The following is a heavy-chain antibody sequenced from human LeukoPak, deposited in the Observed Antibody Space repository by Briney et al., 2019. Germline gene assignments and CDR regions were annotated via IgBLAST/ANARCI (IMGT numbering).Heavy chain of an antibody. Sequence: SETLSLTCAVYGGSFSGYYWSWIRQPPGKGLEWIGEINHSGSTNYNPSLKSRVTISVDTSKNQFSLKLSSVTAADTAVYYCASRSRYSSSRGAFDIWGQGTMVTVSS. CDR2: INHSGST. J-gene: IGHJ3*02. D-gene: IGHD6-13*01. CDR1: GGSFSGYY. CDR3: ASRSRYSSSRGAFDI. V-gene: IGHV4-34*01.